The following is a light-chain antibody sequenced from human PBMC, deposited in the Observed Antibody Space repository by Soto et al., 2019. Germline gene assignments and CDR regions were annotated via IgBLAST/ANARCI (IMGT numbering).Light chain of an antibody. CDR2: GVS. CDR3: QQNYMVPYT. CDR1: QSVSTY. J-gene: IGKJ2*01. Sequence: DIQMTQSPSSLSASVGDRVTITCRASQSVSTYLNWYFQKSGGAPKLLIHGVSKLENGTPSRFSGSGLATDFTLTINTLQPEDFEVYFCQQNYMVPYTFGQGTKVDIK. V-gene: IGKV1-39*01.